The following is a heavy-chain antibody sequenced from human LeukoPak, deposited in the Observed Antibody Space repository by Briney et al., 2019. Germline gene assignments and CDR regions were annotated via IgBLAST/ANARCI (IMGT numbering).Heavy chain of an antibody. CDR3: ARGVPIAAAGTSFDY. J-gene: IGHJ4*02. D-gene: IGHD6-13*01. CDR2: ISAYNGNT. CDR1: GYTFTSYG. V-gene: IGHV1-18*01. Sequence: GASVKVSCKASGYTFTSYGISWVRQAPGQGLEWMGWISAYNGNTNYAQKLQGRVTMTTDTSTSTAYMELRSLRSDDTAVYYCARGVPIAAAGTSFDYWGQGTLVTVSS.